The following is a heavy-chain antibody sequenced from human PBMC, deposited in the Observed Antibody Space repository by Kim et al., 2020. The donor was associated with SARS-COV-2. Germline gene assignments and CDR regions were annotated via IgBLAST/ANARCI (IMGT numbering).Heavy chain of an antibody. CDR1: GGSVNPNY. V-gene: IGHV4-59*02. D-gene: IGHD3-22*01. CDR2: IYYTGRT. J-gene: IGHJ3*02. Sequence: SETLSLTCTVSGGSVNPNYWSWLRQPPGKGLEWIGYIYYTGRTNSNPSLRSRVTISVDRTKNQFSLRLSSVTAADTAVYYFARDLTYYENSGYSQDVYVFDKWGQGKMVTVSS. CDR3: ARDLTYYENSGYSQDVYVFDK.